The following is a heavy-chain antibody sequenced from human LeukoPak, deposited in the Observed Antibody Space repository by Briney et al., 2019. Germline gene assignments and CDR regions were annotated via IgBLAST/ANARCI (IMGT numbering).Heavy chain of an antibody. CDR3: ARDTVDTAMVGHYYYYCMDV. V-gene: IGHV1-2*02. J-gene: IGHJ6*03. D-gene: IGHD5-18*01. CDR2: INPNSGGT. Sequence: GASVKVSCKASGYTFTGYYMHWVRQAPGQGLEWMGWINPNSGGTNYAQKFQGRVTMTRDTSISTAYMELSRLRSDDTAVYYCARDTVDTAMVGHYYYYCMDVWGKGTTVTVSS. CDR1: GYTFTGYY.